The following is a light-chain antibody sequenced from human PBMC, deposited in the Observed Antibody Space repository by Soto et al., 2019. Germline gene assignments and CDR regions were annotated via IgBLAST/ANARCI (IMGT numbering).Light chain of an antibody. J-gene: IGLJ3*02. V-gene: IGLV2-23*01. CDR3: CSYAGLDIWV. CDR2: EGN. CDR1: SNFRL. Sequence: SALTQPASVSGSPGQSITISCTGTSNFRLVSRYQQHPGKVPKLILFEGNKRPSGISDRFSGSMSANTASLTISGLQAEDEADYFCCSYAGLDIWVFGGGTKLTVL.